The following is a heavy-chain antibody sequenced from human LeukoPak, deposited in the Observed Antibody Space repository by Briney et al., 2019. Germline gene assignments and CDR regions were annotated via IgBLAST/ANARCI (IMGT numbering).Heavy chain of an antibody. J-gene: IGHJ4*02. V-gene: IGHV3-30-3*01. CDR2: ISYDGSNK. Sequence: GGSLRLSCAASGFTFSSYAMHWVRQAPGKGLEWVAVISYDGSNKYYADSVKGRFTISRDNSKNTLYLQMNSLRAEDTAVYYCARDGTQLWLSYFDYWGQGTLVTVSS. D-gene: IGHD5-18*01. CDR1: GFTFSSYA. CDR3: ARDGTQLWLSYFDY.